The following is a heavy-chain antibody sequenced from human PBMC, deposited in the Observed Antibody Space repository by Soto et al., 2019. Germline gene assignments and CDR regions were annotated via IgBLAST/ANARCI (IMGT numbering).Heavy chain of an antibody. CDR3: AREGIGGYDSLDY. V-gene: IGHV4-59*01. Sequence: SETLSLTCTVSGGSISSYYWSWIRQPPGKGLEWIGYIYYSGSTNYNPSLKSRVTISVDTSKNQFSLKLSSVTAADTAVYYCAREGIGGYDSLDYWGQGTLVTVSS. J-gene: IGHJ4*02. CDR1: GGSISSYY. CDR2: IYYSGST. D-gene: IGHD5-12*01.